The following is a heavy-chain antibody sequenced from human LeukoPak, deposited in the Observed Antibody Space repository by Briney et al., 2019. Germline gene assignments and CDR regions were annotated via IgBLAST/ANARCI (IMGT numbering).Heavy chain of an antibody. CDR3: VRDRTVTTLFDY. CDR1: VFTFSSYW. Sequence: GGSLRLSCAASVFTFSSYWMHWVRQAPGKGGVWVSRISTDGSSTYYADSVKGRFTISRDNAKNTLYLQTNSLRAEDTAVYYCVRDRTVTTLFDYWGQGTLVTVSS. D-gene: IGHD4-17*01. V-gene: IGHV3-74*01. J-gene: IGHJ4*02. CDR2: ISTDGSST.